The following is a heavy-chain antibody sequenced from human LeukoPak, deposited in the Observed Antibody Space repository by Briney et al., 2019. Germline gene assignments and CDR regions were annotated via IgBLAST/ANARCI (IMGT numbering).Heavy chain of an antibody. V-gene: IGHV4-39*07. D-gene: IGHD1-1*01. Sequence: SETLSLTCTVSGGSISSSSYYWGWIRQPPGKGLEWIGSIYYSGSTYYNPSLKSRITISVDTSKNQFSLKLSSVTAADTAVYYCARDKGTSPSDYWGQGTLVTVSS. CDR1: GGSISSSSYY. J-gene: IGHJ4*02. CDR3: ARDKGTSPSDY. CDR2: IYYSGST.